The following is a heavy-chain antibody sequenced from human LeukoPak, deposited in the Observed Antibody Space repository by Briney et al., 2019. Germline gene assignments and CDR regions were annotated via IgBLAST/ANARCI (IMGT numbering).Heavy chain of an antibody. CDR1: GGTFSGFA. Sequence: SVKVSCKASGGTFSGFAISWVRQAPGQGLEWMGGIRPIFGTAIYAQKFQGRVTITADESTSTAYMELSSLRSEDTAVYYCASSIAVAPAAFDVWGKGTTVTISS. V-gene: IGHV1-69*01. D-gene: IGHD2-2*01. CDR2: IRPIFGTA. CDR3: ASSIAVAPAAFDV. J-gene: IGHJ6*04.